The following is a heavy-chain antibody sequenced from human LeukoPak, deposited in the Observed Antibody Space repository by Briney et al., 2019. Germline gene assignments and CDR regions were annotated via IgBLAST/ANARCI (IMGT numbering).Heavy chain of an antibody. D-gene: IGHD4-17*01. V-gene: IGHV3-30*04. CDR1: GFNFSSYA. CDR2: ISYDGSNK. Sequence: GGSLRLSCAASGFNFSSYAMHWVRQAPGKGLEWVAVISYDGSNKYYADSVKGRFTISRDNSKNTLYLQMNSLRAEDTAVYYCARDGGYGDYGPNYYYYYGMDVWGKGTTVTVSS. J-gene: IGHJ6*04. CDR3: ARDGGYGDYGPNYYYYYGMDV.